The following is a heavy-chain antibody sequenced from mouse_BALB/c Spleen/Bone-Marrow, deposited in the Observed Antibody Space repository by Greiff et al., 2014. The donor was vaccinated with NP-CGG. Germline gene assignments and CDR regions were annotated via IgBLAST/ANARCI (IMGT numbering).Heavy chain of an antibody. J-gene: IGHJ3*01. V-gene: IGHV1-18*01. CDR2: INPYNGGT. CDR1: GYSFTGYT. D-gene: IGHD1-1*01. Sequence: EVQLQQSGPELVKPGASMKISCKASGYSFTGYTMNWVKQSHGKNLEWIGLINPYNGGTNYNQKFKGKATLTVDKSSSTAYMELLSLTSEDSVVYYCARDYYGFSYGFAYWGQGTLVTVSA. CDR3: ARDYYGFSYGFAY.